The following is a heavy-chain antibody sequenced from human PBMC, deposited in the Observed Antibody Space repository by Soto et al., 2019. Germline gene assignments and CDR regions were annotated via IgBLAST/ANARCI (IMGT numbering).Heavy chain of an antibody. Sequence: QVQLVPSGAEVKKPGASVKVSCKASGYTFTGYYMHWVRQAPGQGLEWMGWINPNSGGTNYAQKFQGWVTMTRDTSISTAYMELSRLRADDTAVYYCARGYCSGGSCYYHDAFDIWGQGTMVTVSS. CDR2: INPNSGGT. J-gene: IGHJ3*02. D-gene: IGHD2-15*01. CDR3: ARGYCSGGSCYYHDAFDI. V-gene: IGHV1-2*04. CDR1: GYTFTGYY.